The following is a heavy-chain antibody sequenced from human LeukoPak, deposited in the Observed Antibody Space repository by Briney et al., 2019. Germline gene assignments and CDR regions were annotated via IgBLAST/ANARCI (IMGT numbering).Heavy chain of an antibody. D-gene: IGHD6-13*01. Sequence: ASVKVSCKASGYTFTGYYLHWVRQAPGQGLEWMGCVNPNSGDTNYAQKFQGSVTMTRDTSISTVYMELSRLRSDDTAVYYCARGRGSSSWRQYYYYYYYMDVWGKGTTVTISS. J-gene: IGHJ6*03. CDR2: VNPNSGDT. V-gene: IGHV1-2*02. CDR1: GYTFTGYY. CDR3: ARGRGSSSWRQYYYYYYYMDV.